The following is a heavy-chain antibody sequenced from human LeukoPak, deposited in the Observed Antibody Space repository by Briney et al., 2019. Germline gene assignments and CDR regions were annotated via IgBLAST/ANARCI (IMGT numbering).Heavy chain of an antibody. D-gene: IGHD6-13*01. CDR1: GFTFNSYS. Sequence: GGSLRLSCAASGFTFNSYSMNWVRQAPEKGLEWVSSISSSSSYIYYADSVKGRFTISRDNAKNSVYLQMNSLRAEDTAVYYCARDLGSSWYTPFDYWGQGTLVTVSS. J-gene: IGHJ4*02. CDR2: ISSSSSYI. CDR3: ARDLGSSWYTPFDY. V-gene: IGHV3-21*01.